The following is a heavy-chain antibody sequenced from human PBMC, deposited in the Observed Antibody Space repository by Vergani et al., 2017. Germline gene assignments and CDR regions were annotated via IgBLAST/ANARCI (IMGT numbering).Heavy chain of an antibody. D-gene: IGHD6-19*01. J-gene: IGHJ4*02. CDR1: GFTFSSYA. V-gene: IGHV3-23*01. Sequence: EVQLLESGGGLVQPGGSLRLSCAASGFTFSSYAMSWVRQAPGKGLEWVSAISGSGGSTYYADSVKGRFTISRDNSKNTLYLQMNSLRAEDTAVYYCARGPDSSGWYGLFYWGQGTLVTVSS. CDR3: ARGPDSSGWYGLFY. CDR2: ISGSGGST.